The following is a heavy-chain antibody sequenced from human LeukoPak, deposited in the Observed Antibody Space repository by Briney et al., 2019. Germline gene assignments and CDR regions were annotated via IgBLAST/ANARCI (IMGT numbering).Heavy chain of an antibody. Sequence: PSETLSLTCTVSGGSISSGGYYWNWIRQHPGKGLEWIGEIHLSGRTNYNPSLNSRVTLALDTSKNHLSLSLTSVTAADTAVYYCSRENGAFSPFGYWGQGTLVTVPS. J-gene: IGHJ4*02. D-gene: IGHD2-8*01. V-gene: IGHV4-31*03. CDR3: SRENGAFSPFGY. CDR1: GGSISSGGYY. CDR2: IHLSGRT.